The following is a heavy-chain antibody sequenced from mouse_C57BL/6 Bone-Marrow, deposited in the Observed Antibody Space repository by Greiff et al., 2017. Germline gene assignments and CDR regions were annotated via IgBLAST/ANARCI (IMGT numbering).Heavy chain of an antibody. V-gene: IGHV1-81*01. J-gene: IGHJ3*01. CDR3: ASRRLFAY. CDR1: GYTFTSYG. Sequence: VQLQQSGAELARPGASVKLSCKASGYTFTSYGISWVKQRTGQGLEWIGEIYPRSGNTYYNEKFKGKATLTADKSSSTAYMELRSLTSEDSAVYFCASRRLFAYWGQGTLVTVSA. CDR2: IYPRSGNT.